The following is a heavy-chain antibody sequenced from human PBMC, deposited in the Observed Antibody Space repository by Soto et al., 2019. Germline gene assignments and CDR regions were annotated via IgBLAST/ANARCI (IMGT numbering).Heavy chain of an antibody. CDR3: ARDYEYQFLELAALDI. Sequence: QVLLVQSGAEVKKPGSSVKVSCKASGGAFSRYAISWVRQAPGQGLEWVGGIFPMYGTPVYAQKLQGRVTLTADEATTTAYMELSGLRYEDTAFYYCARDYEYQFLELAALDIWGQGTMVTVSS. V-gene: IGHV1-69*01. CDR1: GGAFSRYA. J-gene: IGHJ3*02. D-gene: IGHD5-12*01. CDR2: IFPMYGTP.